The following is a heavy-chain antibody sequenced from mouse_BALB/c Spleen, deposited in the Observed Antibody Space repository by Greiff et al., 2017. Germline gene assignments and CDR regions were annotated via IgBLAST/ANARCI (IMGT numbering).Heavy chain of an antibody. CDR2: ISSGGGST. V-gene: IGHV5-12-1*01. Sequence: EVKLQESGGGLVKPGGSLKLSCAASGFAFSSYDMSWVRQTPEKRLEWVAYISSGGGSTYYPDTVKGRFTISRDNAKNTLYLQMSSLKSEDTAMYYCASTNFHFDYWGQGTTLTVSS. J-gene: IGHJ2*01. D-gene: IGHD4-1*01. CDR1: GFAFSSYD. CDR3: ASTNFHFDY.